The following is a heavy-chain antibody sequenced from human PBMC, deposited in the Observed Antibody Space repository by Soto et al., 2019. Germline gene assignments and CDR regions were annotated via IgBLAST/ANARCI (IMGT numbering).Heavy chain of an antibody. CDR2: IGTAGDT. V-gene: IGHV3-13*01. Sequence: EVQLVESGGGLVQPGGSLRLSCAASGFTFRNYDMHWVRQATGKGLEWVSAIGTAGDTYNPGSVKGRFTISRENAKNSLYLQMNSLRAEDTAVYYCAGGGVTTSHYCYYSGMYVWGRGGTV. D-gene: IGHD4-4*01. CDR1: GFTFRNYD. CDR3: AGGGVTTSHYCYYSGMYV. J-gene: IGHJ6*02.